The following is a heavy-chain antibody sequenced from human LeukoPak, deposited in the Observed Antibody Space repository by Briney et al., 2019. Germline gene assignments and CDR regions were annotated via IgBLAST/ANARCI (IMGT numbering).Heavy chain of an antibody. V-gene: IGHV1-69*01. CDR3: ARRKQLWLGIFDY. Sequence: SVKVSCKASGGTFSSYAISWVRQAPGQGLEWMGGIIPIFGTANYAQKFQGRVTITADESTSTAYMELSSLRSEDTAVYYCARRKQLWLGIFDYWGQGILVTVSS. CDR1: GGTFSSYA. CDR2: IIPIFGTA. J-gene: IGHJ4*02. D-gene: IGHD5-18*01.